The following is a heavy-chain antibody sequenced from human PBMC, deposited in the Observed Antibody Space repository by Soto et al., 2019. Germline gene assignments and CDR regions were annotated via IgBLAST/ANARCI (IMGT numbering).Heavy chain of an antibody. Sequence: EVQLLESGGGLVQPGFTFSSYAMSWVRQAPGKGLEWVSAISGSGGTTYYADSVNGRFTFSRDNSKNTLYLKMNSLRAEDTAVYYCAKTANGWFSAFDIWGQGTMVTVSS. J-gene: IGHJ3*02. CDR3: AKTANGWFSAFDI. D-gene: IGHD6-19*01. CDR1: FTFSSYA. V-gene: IGHV3-23*01. CDR2: ISGSGGTT.